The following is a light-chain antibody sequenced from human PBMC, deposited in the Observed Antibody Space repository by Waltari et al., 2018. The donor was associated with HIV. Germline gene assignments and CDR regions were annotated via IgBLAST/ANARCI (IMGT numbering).Light chain of an antibody. Sequence: QSVLTQPPSGTGPPGQRVALPCPWVSPQTGGGPDMPGSPPLPGTAPKLLIYGNSNRPSGVPDRFSGSKSGTSASLAITGLQAEDEADYYCQSYDSSLSAFYVFGTGTKVTVL. CDR2: GNS. J-gene: IGLJ1*01. CDR3: QSYDSSLSAFYV. CDR1: SPQTGGGPD. V-gene: IGLV1-40*01.